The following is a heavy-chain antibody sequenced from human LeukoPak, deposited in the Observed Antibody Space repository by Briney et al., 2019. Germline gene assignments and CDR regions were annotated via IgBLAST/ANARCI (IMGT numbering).Heavy chain of an antibody. D-gene: IGHD2-2*01. CDR2: IGTSSSYI. V-gene: IGHV3-21*05. J-gene: IGHJ5*02. CDR3: ARDGDCSSTSGYEGDSGNWFDP. CDR1: GVTFSSYS. Sequence: TGGTLRLSCAASGVTFSSYSMNWVRQAAGKGLEWVSCIGTSSSYIYYADSVKGRFTICRDNDKNSLYLQINSLRAEDTAVYYCARDGDCSSTSGYEGDSGNWFDPWGQGTLVTVSS.